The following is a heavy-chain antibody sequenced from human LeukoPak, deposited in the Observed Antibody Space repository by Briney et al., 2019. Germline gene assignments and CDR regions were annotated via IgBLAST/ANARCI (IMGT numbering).Heavy chain of an antibody. CDR1: GFIVSDNY. D-gene: IGHD4-23*01. CDR3: ARRAGGYSHPYDY. CDR2: IYSGGST. J-gene: IGHJ4*02. Sequence: GGSLRLSCAVSGFIVSDNYMSWVRQAPGEGLEWVSLIYSGGSTYYADSVKGRFTISRDNSKNTLYLHMNSLRAEDTAVYYCARRAGGYSHPYDYWGQGTLVTVSS. V-gene: IGHV3-53*01.